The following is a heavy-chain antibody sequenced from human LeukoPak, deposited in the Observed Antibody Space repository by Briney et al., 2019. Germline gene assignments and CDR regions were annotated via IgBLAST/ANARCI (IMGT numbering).Heavy chain of an antibody. CDR3: ARDFESATVVTPRFGY. D-gene: IGHD4-23*01. Sequence: ASVKVSCKASGYTFTSYYMHWVRQAPGQGLEWMGIINPSGGSTSYAQKFQGRVTMTRDTSTSTVYMELSSLRSEDTAVYYCARDFESATVVTPRFGYWGQGTLVTVSS. CDR2: INPSGGST. V-gene: IGHV1-46*01. J-gene: IGHJ4*02. CDR1: GYTFTSYY.